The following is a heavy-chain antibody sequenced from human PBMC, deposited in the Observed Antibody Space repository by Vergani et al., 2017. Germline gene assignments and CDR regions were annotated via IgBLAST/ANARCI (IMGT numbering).Heavy chain of an antibody. CDR1: GFTFSSYA. V-gene: IGHV3-23*01. D-gene: IGHD2-15*01. Sequence: EVQLLESGGGLVQPGGSLRLSCAASGFTFSSYAMSWVRQAPGKGLEWVSAISGSGGSTYYADSVKGRFTISRHNSKNTLYLQMNSLRAEDTAVYYCAKGNEDIYYYYGMDVWGQGTTVTVSS. CDR3: AKGNEDIYYYYGMDV. CDR2: ISGSGGST. J-gene: IGHJ6*02.